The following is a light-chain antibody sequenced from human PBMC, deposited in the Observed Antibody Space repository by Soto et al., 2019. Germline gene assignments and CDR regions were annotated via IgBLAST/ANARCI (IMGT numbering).Light chain of an antibody. CDR2: RAS. CDR1: QDISSN. CDR3: QQYNNWPRAT. Sequence: VFTQSPSPPALSPREKATLSFQASQDISSNLAWYQQKLGQAPRLFIFRASSRATGIPARFSGSGSGTEFNMTISSLQSEDFAVYYCQQYNNWPRATFGGGTKVDIK. V-gene: IGKV3-15*01. J-gene: IGKJ4*01.